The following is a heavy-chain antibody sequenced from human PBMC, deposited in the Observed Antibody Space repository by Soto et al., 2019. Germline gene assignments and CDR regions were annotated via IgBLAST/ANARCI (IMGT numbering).Heavy chain of an antibody. CDR3: ARGGVVILFDY. CDR1: GYSISSGYY. Sequence: PSETLSLTCAVSGYSISSGYYWGWIRQPPGKGLEWIGSIYHSGSTYYNPSLKSRVTISVDTSKNQFSLKLSSVTAADTAVYYCARGGVVILFDYWGQGTLVTVSS. D-gene: IGHD3-3*01. V-gene: IGHV4-38-2*01. CDR2: IYHSGST. J-gene: IGHJ4*02.